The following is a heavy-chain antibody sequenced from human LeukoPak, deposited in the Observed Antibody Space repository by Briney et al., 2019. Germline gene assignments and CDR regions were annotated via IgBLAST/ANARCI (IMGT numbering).Heavy chain of an antibody. V-gene: IGHV3-23*01. J-gene: IGHJ3*02. CDR2: ISGSGGST. Sequence: PGGSLRLSCAASGFTFSSYAMSWVRQAPGKGLEWVSAISGSGGSTYYADSVKGRFTISRDNSKNTLYLQMNSLRAEDTAVYYCAIDLSSIVGATRRSAFDIWGQGTMVTVSS. CDR3: AIDLSSIVGATRRSAFDI. D-gene: IGHD1-26*01. CDR1: GFTFSSYA.